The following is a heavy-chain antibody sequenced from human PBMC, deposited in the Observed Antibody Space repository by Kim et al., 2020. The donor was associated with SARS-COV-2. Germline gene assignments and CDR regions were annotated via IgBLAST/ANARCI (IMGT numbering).Heavy chain of an antibody. CDR2: INHSGST. D-gene: IGHD1-26*01. V-gene: IGHV4-34*01. CDR3: ARGRYSGSYYVLSYFDY. CDR1: GGSFSGYY. Sequence: SETLSLTCAVYGGSFSGYYWSWIRQPPGKGLEWIGEINHSGSTNYNPSLKSRVTISVDTSKNQFSLKLSSVTAADTAVYYCARGRYSGSYYVLSYFDYWGQGTLVTVSS. J-gene: IGHJ4*02.